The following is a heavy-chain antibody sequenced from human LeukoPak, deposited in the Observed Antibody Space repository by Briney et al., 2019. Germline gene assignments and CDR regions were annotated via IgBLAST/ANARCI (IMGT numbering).Heavy chain of an antibody. D-gene: IGHD6-13*01. V-gene: IGHV1-2*02. CDR2: INPNSGAT. J-gene: IGHJ4*02. CDR1: GYTFTDYY. Sequence: ASVKVSCKASGYTFTDYYIHWVRQPPGQGLEWMGWINPNSGATSNVQKFKDRLTMTRNTSISTAYMDLSRLTSGDTAVYFCARDRLTIAGESDYWGQGTLVTVSS. CDR3: ARDRLTIAGESDY.